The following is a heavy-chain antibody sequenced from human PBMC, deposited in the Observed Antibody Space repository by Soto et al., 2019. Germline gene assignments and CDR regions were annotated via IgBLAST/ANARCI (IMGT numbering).Heavy chain of an antibody. CDR2: IYATGTT. V-gene: IGHV4-4*07. Sequence: QVQLQESGPGLVKPSETLSLTCTVSGASISGFYWSWIRTSAGKGLEWIGSIYATGTTDYNPSLKSRVMMSGDTSKTQFALKLRSVTAADTAVYYCVRDGTKTLRDWFDPWGQGSSVTVSS. CDR1: GASISGFY. CDR3: VRDGTKTLRDWFDP. J-gene: IGHJ5*02. D-gene: IGHD1-1*01.